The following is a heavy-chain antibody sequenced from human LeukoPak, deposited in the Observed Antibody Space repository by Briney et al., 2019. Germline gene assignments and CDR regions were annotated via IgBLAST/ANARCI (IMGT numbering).Heavy chain of an antibody. J-gene: IGHJ6*02. CDR2: INHSGST. CDR3: ARNYCSGGSCYAPYYYYGMDV. D-gene: IGHD2-15*01. CDR1: GGSFSGYY. V-gene: IGHV4-34*01. Sequence: SETLSLTCAVYGGSFSGYYWSWIRQPPGKGLEWIGEINHSGSTNYNPSLKSRVTISVDTSKNQFPLKLSSVTAADTAVYYCARNYCSGGSCYAPYYYYGMDVWGQGTTVTVSS.